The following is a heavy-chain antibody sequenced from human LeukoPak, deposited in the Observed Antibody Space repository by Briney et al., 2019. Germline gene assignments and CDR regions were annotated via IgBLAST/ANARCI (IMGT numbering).Heavy chain of an antibody. J-gene: IGHJ4*02. Sequence: GGSLRLSCAASGFTFSSYWMHWVRQAPGKGLVWVSRINSDGSSTSYADSVKGRFTISRDNSKNTLYLQMNSPRAEDTAVYYCAKVRSPVVAALSFDYWGQGTLVTVSS. D-gene: IGHD2-15*01. CDR1: GFTFSSYW. CDR3: AKVRSPVVAALSFDY. CDR2: INSDGSST. V-gene: IGHV3-74*01.